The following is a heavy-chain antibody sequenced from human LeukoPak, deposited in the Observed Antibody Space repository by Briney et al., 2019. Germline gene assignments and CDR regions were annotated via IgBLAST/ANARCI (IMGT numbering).Heavy chain of an antibody. CDR2: ISAYNGNT. CDR1: GYTFTSYG. V-gene: IGHV1-18*01. Sequence: ASVKVSCKASGYTFTSYGIRWVRQAPGQGLEWMGWISAYNGNTNYAQKLQGRVTMTTDTSTSTAYMELRSLRSDDTAVYYCARDRAVAGHFDYWGQGTLVTVSS. CDR3: ARDRAVAGHFDY. J-gene: IGHJ4*02. D-gene: IGHD6-19*01.